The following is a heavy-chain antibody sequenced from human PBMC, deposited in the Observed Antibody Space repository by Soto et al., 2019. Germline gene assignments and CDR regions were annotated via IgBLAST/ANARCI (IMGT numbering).Heavy chain of an antibody. V-gene: IGHV4-39*01. D-gene: IGHD3-9*01. Sequence: SETLCLTWIVSGGSISSSSYCWGWIRQPPGKGLEWIGSIYYSGSTYYNPSLKSRVTISVDTSKNQFSLKLSSVTAADTAVYYCARHTRYFDWQVAFDIWGQGTMV. CDR3: ARHTRYFDWQVAFDI. CDR2: IYYSGST. J-gene: IGHJ3*02. CDR1: GGSISSSSYC.